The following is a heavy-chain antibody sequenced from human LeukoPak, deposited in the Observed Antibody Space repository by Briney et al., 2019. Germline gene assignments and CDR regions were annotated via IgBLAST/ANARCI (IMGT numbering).Heavy chain of an antibody. J-gene: IGHJ4*02. V-gene: IGHV3-23*01. CDR1: GFTFNNYA. D-gene: IGHD3-3*01. Sequence: GASLRLSCAASGFTFNNYAMSWVRPAPGKGLEWVSAIGYSGDTKHYADTVTGRFTNFRENSKNTLFVQMNSLKAEDTAIYYCAKRSGGTFGFFDSWGRGTLVTVSS. CDR3: AKRSGGTFGFFDS. CDR2: IGYSGDTK.